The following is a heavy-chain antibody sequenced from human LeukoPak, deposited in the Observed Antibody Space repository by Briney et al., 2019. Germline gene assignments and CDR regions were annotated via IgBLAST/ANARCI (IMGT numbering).Heavy chain of an antibody. Sequence: SVKVSCKASGGTFSSYAISWVRQAPGQGLEWMGGIIPIFGTANYAQKFQGRVTITTDESTSTAYMELSSLRSEDTAVYYCAIPYRYNWNSMDYWGQGTLVTVSS. CDR2: IIPIFGTA. V-gene: IGHV1-69*05. J-gene: IGHJ4*02. D-gene: IGHD1-7*01. CDR1: GGTFSSYA. CDR3: AIPYRYNWNSMDY.